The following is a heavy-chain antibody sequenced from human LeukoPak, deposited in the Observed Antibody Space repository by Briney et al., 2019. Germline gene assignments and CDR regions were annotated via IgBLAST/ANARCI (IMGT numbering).Heavy chain of an antibody. CDR1: GFTFSGYD. J-gene: IGHJ4*02. CDR2: TSSSSSTI. Sequence: GGSLRLSCAASGFTFSGYDMSWVRQAPGKGLEWVSYTSSSSSTIYYADSVKSRFTISRDNAKNSLYLQMNSLRAEDTAVYYCASAWESEHFDYWGQGTLVTVSS. CDR3: ASAWESEHFDY. D-gene: IGHD1-26*01. V-gene: IGHV3-48*04.